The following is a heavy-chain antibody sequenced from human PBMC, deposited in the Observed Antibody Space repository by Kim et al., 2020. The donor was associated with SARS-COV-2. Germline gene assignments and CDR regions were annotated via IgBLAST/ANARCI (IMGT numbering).Heavy chain of an antibody. D-gene: IGHD6-13*01. CDR3: ARDPLGNYGMDV. J-gene: IGHJ6*02. Sequence: YAASMKGRFTNSRDNAKNSLYLQMTSLRAEDTAVYYCARDPLGNYGMDVWGQGTTVTVSS. V-gene: IGHV3-48*03.